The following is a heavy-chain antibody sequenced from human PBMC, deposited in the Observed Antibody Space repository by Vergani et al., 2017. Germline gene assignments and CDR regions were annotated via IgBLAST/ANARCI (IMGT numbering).Heavy chain of an antibody. CDR1: GYSISSGYY. J-gene: IGHJ4*02. CDR2: IYHSGST. D-gene: IGHD3-22*01. Sequence: QVQLQESGPGLVKPSETLSLTCAVSGYSISSGYYWGWIRQPPGKGLEWIGSIYHSGSTYYNPSLKSRVTLSVDTSKNQFSLKLSSVTAADTAVYYCARQTYDSSGYFDYWGQGTLVTVSS. CDR3: ARQTYDSSGYFDY. V-gene: IGHV4-38-2*01.